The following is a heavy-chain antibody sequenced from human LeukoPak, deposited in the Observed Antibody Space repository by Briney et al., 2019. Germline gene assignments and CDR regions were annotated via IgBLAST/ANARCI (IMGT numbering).Heavy chain of an antibody. CDR2: ISSSGSTI. D-gene: IGHD3-10*01. Sequence: GGSLRLSCAASGFTFSDYYMSWIRQAPGKGLEWVSYISSSGSTIYYADSVKGRFTISRDNAKNSLYLQMNSLRAEDTAVYYCAKDPNYYGSGSYYKVGYYYYYMDVWGKGTTVTISS. J-gene: IGHJ6*03. CDR1: GFTFSDYY. CDR3: AKDPNYYGSGSYYKVGYYYYYMDV. V-gene: IGHV3-11*04.